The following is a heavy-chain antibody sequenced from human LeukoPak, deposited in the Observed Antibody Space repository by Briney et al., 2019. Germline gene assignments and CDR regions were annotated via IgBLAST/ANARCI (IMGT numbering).Heavy chain of an antibody. Sequence: PSETLSLTCTVSGGSISSYYWSWVRQPAGKGLEWIGRIYTSGSTNYNPSLKSRVTMSVDTSKNQFSLKLTSVTAADTAVYYCARRRYTSGYLDYWGQGTLVTVSS. V-gene: IGHV4-4*07. D-gene: IGHD3-22*01. CDR2: IYTSGST. J-gene: IGHJ4*02. CDR3: ARRRYTSGYLDY. CDR1: GGSISSYY.